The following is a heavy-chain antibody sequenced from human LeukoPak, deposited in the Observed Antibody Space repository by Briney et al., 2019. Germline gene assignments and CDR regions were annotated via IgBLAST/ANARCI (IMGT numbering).Heavy chain of an antibody. CDR1: GLTFSDAY. V-gene: IGHV3-15*01. Sequence: PGGSLRLSCAASGLTFSDAYMSWVRQAPGKGLEWVGRIKSNVDGGTTDYAEPVKGRFTISRDDSKNTLYLQMNSLKTEDTAVYYCTTGGPHYDGKPLDFWGQGTLVTVSS. D-gene: IGHD4-23*01. CDR3: TTGGPHYDGKPLDF. CDR2: IKSNVDGGTT. J-gene: IGHJ4*02.